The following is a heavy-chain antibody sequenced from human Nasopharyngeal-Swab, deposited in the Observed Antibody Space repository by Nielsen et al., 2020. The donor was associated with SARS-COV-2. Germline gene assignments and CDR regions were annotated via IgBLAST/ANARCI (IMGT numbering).Heavy chain of an antibody. CDR1: GFTVSNSF. CDR3: VRGLWFGELLGSGY. Sequence: GGSLRLSCAASGFTVSNSFMSWVRQAPGKGLEWVSVIYSGGATHYADSVKGRFTISRDNSKNTLYLQMNSLRAEDTAVYYCVRGLWFGELLGSGYWGQGTLVTVSS. D-gene: IGHD3-10*01. J-gene: IGHJ4*02. CDR2: IYSGGAT. V-gene: IGHV3-53*01.